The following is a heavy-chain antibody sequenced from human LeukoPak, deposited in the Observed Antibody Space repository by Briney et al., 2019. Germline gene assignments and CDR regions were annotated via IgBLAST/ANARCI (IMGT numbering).Heavy chain of an antibody. CDR3: ARDLVDTAMWEFDY. CDR1: GYTLTGYI. V-gene: IGHV1-2*02. D-gene: IGHD5-18*01. Sequence: GASVKVSCKASGYTLTGYIMHWVRQAPGQGLEWMGWINPNSGDTKYTQKFQGRVTLTRDTSISTAYMELNRLRSDDTAVYYCARDLVDTAMWEFDYWGQGTLVTVSS. CDR2: INPNSGDT. J-gene: IGHJ4*02.